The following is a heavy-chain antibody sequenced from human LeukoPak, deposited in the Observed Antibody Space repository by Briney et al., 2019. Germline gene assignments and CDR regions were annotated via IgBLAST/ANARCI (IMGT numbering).Heavy chain of an antibody. CDR2: ISSEGGGGTA. Sequence: GGSLRLSCTASGLTFSTSGFNWVRQAPGKGLEWIGLISSEGGGGTADYAAPVKGRFTISRDDSRNTVYLQMNSLQTEDTAVYYCTWIHRTFGIAVNDYYYYMAVWGKGTTVTVSS. D-gene: IGHD3-3*01. CDR1: GLTFSTSG. V-gene: IGHV3-15*01. CDR3: TWIHRTFGIAVNDYYYYMAV. J-gene: IGHJ6*03.